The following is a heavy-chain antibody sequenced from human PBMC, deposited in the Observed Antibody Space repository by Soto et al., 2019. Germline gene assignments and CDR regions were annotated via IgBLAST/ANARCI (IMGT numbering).Heavy chain of an antibody. Sequence: GASVKVSCKASGYTFTGYYMHWVRRAPGQGLEWMGWINPNSGGTNYAQKFQGRVTMTRDTSISTAYMELSRLRSDDTAVYYCARDMETYCSGGSCESNGMDVWGQGTTVTVSS. J-gene: IGHJ6*02. CDR2: INPNSGGT. D-gene: IGHD2-15*01. V-gene: IGHV1-2*02. CDR1: GYTFTGYY. CDR3: ARDMETYCSGGSCESNGMDV.